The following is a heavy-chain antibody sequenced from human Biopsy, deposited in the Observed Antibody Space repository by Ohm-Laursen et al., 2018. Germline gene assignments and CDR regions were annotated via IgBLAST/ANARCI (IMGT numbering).Heavy chain of an antibody. CDR1: GASVNTYGWF. J-gene: IGHJ2*01. D-gene: IGHD3-16*01. V-gene: IGHV4-31*11. Sequence: TLSLTCGVSGASVNTYGWFWAWLRPGPGMGLEGLGYLAYNERTHYNPSLTSRLAVSFDTSNNRISLQLRSASVADTAVYSCVREPMAWGAEAGYFDLWGRGSPVAV. CDR2: LAYNERT. CDR3: VREPMAWGAEAGYFDL.